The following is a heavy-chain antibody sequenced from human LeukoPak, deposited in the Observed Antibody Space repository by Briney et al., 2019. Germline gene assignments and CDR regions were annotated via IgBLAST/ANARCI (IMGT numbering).Heavy chain of an antibody. Sequence: GGSLRLSCAASGFTFSSYSMNWVRQAPGKGLEWVSSISSSSSYIYYADSVKGRFTISRDNAKNSLHLQMNSLRAEDTAVYYCARLKTPSIAVALDWFDPWGQGSLVTVSS. D-gene: IGHD6-19*01. J-gene: IGHJ5*02. CDR3: ARLKTPSIAVALDWFDP. V-gene: IGHV3-21*01. CDR2: ISSSSSYI. CDR1: GFTFSSYS.